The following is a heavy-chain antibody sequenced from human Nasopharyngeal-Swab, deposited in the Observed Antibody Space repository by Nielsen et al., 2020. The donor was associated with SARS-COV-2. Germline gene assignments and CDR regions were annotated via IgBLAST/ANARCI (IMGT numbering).Heavy chain of an antibody. CDR1: GYTFTSYG. CDR2: ISAYNGNT. D-gene: IGHD3-3*01. V-gene: IGHV1-18*01. Sequence: ASVKVSCKASGYTFTSYGISWVRQAPGQGLEWMGWISAYNGNTNYAQKLQDRVTMTTDTSTSTAYMELRSLRSDDTAVYYCARLVLTGFLEGDAFDIWGQGTMVTVSS. J-gene: IGHJ3*02. CDR3: ARLVLTGFLEGDAFDI.